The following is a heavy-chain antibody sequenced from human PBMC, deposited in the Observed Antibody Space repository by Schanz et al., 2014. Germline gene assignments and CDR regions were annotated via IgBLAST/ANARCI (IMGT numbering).Heavy chain of an antibody. Sequence: EVKLLASGGHLVQPGGSLRLSCVASGFTFSTYAMSWVRQAPGKGPEWVSSLTGSGGGTYYADSVRGRFAISRDNSKNTLYLEMNSLRAEDTAIYFCARDEGRDGYNLAFDVWGQGTLVTVSS. CDR3: ARDEGRDGYNLAFDV. J-gene: IGHJ3*01. CDR2: LTGSGGGT. CDR1: GFTFSTYA. V-gene: IGHV3-23*01. D-gene: IGHD2-21*01.